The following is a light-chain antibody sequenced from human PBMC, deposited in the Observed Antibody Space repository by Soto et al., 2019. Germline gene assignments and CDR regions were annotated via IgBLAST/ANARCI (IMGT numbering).Light chain of an antibody. CDR2: EVI. J-gene: IGLJ1*01. Sequence: QSVLTQPASVSGSPGQSITISCTGTSSDIGGYNYVSWYQQHPGKAPKLMVYEVINRPSGVSHRFSGARSGNTASLTISGLQAEDEAVYYCASYSGSGIVFGTGTKVTVL. CDR3: ASYSGSGIV. V-gene: IGLV2-14*01. CDR1: SSDIGGYNY.